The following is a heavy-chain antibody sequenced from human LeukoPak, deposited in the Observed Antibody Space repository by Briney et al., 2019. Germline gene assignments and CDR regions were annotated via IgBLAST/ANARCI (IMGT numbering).Heavy chain of an antibody. D-gene: IGHD3-10*01. CDR2: IGDSGGRT. V-gene: IGHV3-23*01. CDR1: GITLSNYG. Sequence: GGSLRLSCGVSGITLSNYGMSWVRQAPGKGLEWVAGIGDSGGRTNYADSVKGRFTISRDSPKNTLYLQMNSLRIEDTAVYFCAKRGVVIRVVLVGFHKEAYYFDSWGQGALVTVSS. CDR3: AKRGVVIRVVLVGFHKEAYYFDS. J-gene: IGHJ4*02.